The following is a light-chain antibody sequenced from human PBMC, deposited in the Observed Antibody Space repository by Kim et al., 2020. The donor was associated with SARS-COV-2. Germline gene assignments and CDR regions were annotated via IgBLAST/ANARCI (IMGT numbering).Light chain of an antibody. V-gene: IGKV3-15*01. CDR2: GAS. CDR1: QGVSSN. CDR3: QQYNNWLEIT. J-gene: IGKJ5*01. Sequence: SPGERATLSCRASQGVSSNLAWYQQKPGQAPRLLIYGASTRATGIPARFSGSGSGTEFTLTISSLQSEDFAVYYCQQYNNWLEITFGQGTRLEIK.